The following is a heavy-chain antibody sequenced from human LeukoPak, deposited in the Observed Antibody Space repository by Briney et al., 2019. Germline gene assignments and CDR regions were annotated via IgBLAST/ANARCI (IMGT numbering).Heavy chain of an antibody. CDR1: GYTFTNYD. V-gene: IGHV1-8*01. D-gene: IGHD3-10*01. J-gene: IGHJ5*02. CDR3: ARGGSYYDSGSYYSWFDP. Sequence: ASVSVSCTASGYTFTNYDINWVRQATGQGLEWMGWMSPNSGNTGYAQKFQGRVTMTRNTSISTAYMELSSLKSEDTAVYYCARGGSYYDSGSYYSWFDPWGQGTLVTVSS. CDR2: MSPNSGNT.